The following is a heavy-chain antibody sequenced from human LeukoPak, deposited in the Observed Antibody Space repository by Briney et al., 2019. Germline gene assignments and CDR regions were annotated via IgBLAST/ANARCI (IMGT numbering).Heavy chain of an antibody. Sequence: SETLSLTCTVSGGSIRRCYWSWIRQPPGTGLEGIVYIYYTWRADYNPTLKSRVSMSVDTSKNQFSLRVNSMTAADTAVYYCARGDFWSGAPTDWGQGTLVTVSS. CDR2: IYYTWRA. CDR3: ARGDFWSGAPTD. J-gene: IGHJ4*02. D-gene: IGHD3-3*01. V-gene: IGHV4-59*01. CDR1: GGSIRRCY.